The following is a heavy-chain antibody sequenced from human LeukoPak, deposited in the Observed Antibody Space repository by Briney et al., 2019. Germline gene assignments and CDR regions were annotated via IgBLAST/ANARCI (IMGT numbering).Heavy chain of an antibody. CDR3: ARAAAAVYWFDP. CDR1: GYTFTGYY. D-gene: IGHD6-13*01. Sequence: ASVKVSCKASGYTFTGYYMHWVRQAPGQGLEWMGRINPNSGDTNFAQKFQGRVTMTRDTSLSTAYMELSRLRSDDTAVYYCARAAAAVYWFDPWGQGTLVTVSS. V-gene: IGHV1-2*06. CDR2: INPNSGDT. J-gene: IGHJ5*02.